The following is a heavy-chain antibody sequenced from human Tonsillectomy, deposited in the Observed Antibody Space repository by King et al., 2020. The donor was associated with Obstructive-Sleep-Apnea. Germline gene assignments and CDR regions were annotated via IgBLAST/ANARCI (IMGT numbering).Heavy chain of an antibody. CDR2: ISYGGSNK. J-gene: IGHJ6*02. CDR1: GFTVSSYG. CDR3: AKSSNAYYYAMDV. Sequence: VQLVESGGGVVQPGRSLRLSSAASGFTVSSYGMHWVRQAPGKGLEWVAGISYGGSNKYHSDSGKGRFTVPRDNSTNTLYLQMNSMRAEDTAVYYCAKSSNAYYYAMDVWGQGTTVTVSS. V-gene: IGHV3-30*18.